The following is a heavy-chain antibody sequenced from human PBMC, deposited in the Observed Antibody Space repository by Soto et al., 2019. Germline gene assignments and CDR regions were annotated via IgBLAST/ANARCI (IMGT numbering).Heavy chain of an antibody. Sequence: GESLRLSYITSGFTFKIYEMNRVRQAPGKGLEWISYIGSSGNTIYYTDSVKGRFTISRDIAKNSLFLEMNSLRAEDTAVYFCARDSLPADKSLDYWGQGT. D-gene: IGHD3-16*02. J-gene: IGHJ4*02. CDR3: ARDSLPADKSLDY. CDR1: GFTFKIYE. CDR2: IGSSGNTI. V-gene: IGHV3-48*03.